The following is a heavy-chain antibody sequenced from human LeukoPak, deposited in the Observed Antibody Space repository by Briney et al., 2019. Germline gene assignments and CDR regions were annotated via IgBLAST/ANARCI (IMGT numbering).Heavy chain of an antibody. Sequence: PGGSLRLSCAASGFIFSNSAMHWVRQAPGKGLEWVSYIRGSGRNIFYADSVKGRFTISRDNAKNSLYLQMNSLRAEDTAVYHCARLYWGSYRFLDYWGQGTLVTVSS. CDR1: GFIFSNSA. V-gene: IGHV3-48*03. J-gene: IGHJ4*02. D-gene: IGHD3-16*02. CDR3: ARLYWGSYRFLDY. CDR2: IRGSGRNI.